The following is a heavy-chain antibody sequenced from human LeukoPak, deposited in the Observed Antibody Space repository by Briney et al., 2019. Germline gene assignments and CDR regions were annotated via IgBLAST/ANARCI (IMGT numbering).Heavy chain of an antibody. Sequence: GGSLRLSCAASGFTFNRYWMIWVRQAPGKGLEWVANITPDGSAKYYVDSVKGRFTISRDNAKKSLYLQMNSLRAEDTAVYYCARDYPTIAAAGYDVWGQGATVTVSS. D-gene: IGHD6-13*01. V-gene: IGHV3-7*01. CDR3: ARDYPTIAAAGYDV. CDR1: GFTFNRYW. J-gene: IGHJ6*02. CDR2: ITPDGSAK.